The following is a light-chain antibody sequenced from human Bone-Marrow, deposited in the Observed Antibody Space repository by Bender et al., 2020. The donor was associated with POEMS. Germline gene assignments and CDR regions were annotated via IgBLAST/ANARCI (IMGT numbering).Light chain of an antibody. CDR1: SIDVGAYNY. CDR3: SSFAGINNFI. CDR2: EVS. Sequence: QSALTQPASVSGSPGQSVTISCTGTSIDVGAYNYVSWYQQYPGKAPKLMIYEVSKRPSGVPARFSGSKSGNTASLTVSGLQAEDEADYFCSSFAGINNFIFGAGTKLTVL. V-gene: IGLV2-8*01. J-gene: IGLJ1*01.